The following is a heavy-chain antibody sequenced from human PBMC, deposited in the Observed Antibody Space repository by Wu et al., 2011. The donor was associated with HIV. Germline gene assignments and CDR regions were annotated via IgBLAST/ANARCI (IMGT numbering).Heavy chain of an antibody. D-gene: IGHD2-2*01. J-gene: IGHJ6*03. CDR3: ARAAVVVPAAISXYSYYYMDV. CDR2: INPNSGGT. V-gene: IGHV1-2*02. Sequence: QVQLVQSGAEVKKPGASVKVSCKASGYTFTGYYMHWVRQAPGQGLEWMGWINPNSGGTNYAQKFQGRVTMTRDTSISTAYMELSRLRSDDTAVYYCARAAVVVPAAISXYSYYYMDVWGKGPRSPSP. CDR1: GYTFTGYY.